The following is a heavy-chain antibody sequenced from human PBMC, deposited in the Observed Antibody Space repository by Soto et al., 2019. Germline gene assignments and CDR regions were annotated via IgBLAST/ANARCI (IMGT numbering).Heavy chain of an antibody. D-gene: IGHD3-10*01. Sequence: GGSLRLSCAASGFTFSSYSMNWVRQAPGKGLEWVSYISSSSSTIYYADSVKGRFTISRDNAKNSLYLQMNSLRAEDTAVYYCARDPYYYGSGSYYRPHDAFDIWGQGTMVTVSS. J-gene: IGHJ3*02. CDR3: ARDPYYYGSGSYYRPHDAFDI. CDR1: GFTFSSYS. CDR2: ISSSSSTI. V-gene: IGHV3-48*01.